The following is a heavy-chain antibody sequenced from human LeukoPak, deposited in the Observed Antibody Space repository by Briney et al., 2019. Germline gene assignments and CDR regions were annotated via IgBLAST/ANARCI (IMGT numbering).Heavy chain of an antibody. Sequence: PGGSLTLSCAASGFTFSSYAMSWVRQPPGKGLEWVSAISASGGSTYYAVHVKGRFTISRDNSTNTLFLQMNSLRAEDTAVYYCAKDHSSGWPYCIPYWGQGTMVTVSS. CDR1: GFTFSSYA. CDR3: AKDHSSGWPYCIPY. J-gene: IGHJ4*01. D-gene: IGHD6-19*01. V-gene: IGHV3-23*01. CDR2: ISASGGST.